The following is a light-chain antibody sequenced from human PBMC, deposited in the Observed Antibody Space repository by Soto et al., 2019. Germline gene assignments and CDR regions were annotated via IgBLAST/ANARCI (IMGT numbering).Light chain of an antibody. CDR3: RQNGTLPRT. V-gene: IGKV3-20*01. CDR2: GVS. CDR1: QSVRSSY. J-gene: IGKJ1*01. Sequence: EIVLTQSPGTLSLSPGERATLSCRASQSVRSSYLSWYQQKLGQAPRLLIYGVSNRATGIPDRFSGSGSGGEFTLTISRTESEEFAVDSFRQNGTLPRTFGEGTKVEIK.